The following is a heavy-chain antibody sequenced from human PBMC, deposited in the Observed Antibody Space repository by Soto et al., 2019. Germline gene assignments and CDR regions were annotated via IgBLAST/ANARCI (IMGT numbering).Heavy chain of an antibody. J-gene: IGHJ4*02. V-gene: IGHV3-30*18. CDR2: ISYDGSNK. CDR1: GFTFSSYG. Sequence: SLRLSCAASGFTFSSYGMHWVRQAPGKGLEWVAVISYDGSNKYYADSVKGRFTISRDNSKNTLYLQMNSLRAEDTAVYYCAKDAGRGFLEWLFDYWGQGTLVTVSS. CDR3: AKDAGRGFLEWLFDY. D-gene: IGHD3-3*01.